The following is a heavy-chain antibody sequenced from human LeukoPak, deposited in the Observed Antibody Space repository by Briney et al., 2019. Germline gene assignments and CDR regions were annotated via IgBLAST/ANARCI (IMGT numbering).Heavy chain of an antibody. D-gene: IGHD5-12*01. CDR3: ARVMAITNWFDP. Sequence: PSETLSLTCTVSGGSISSYYWSWIRQPPGKGLEWIGYIYYSGSTNYNPSLKSRVTISVDTSKNQFSLKLSSVTAADTVVYYCARVMAITNWFDPWGQGTLATVSS. V-gene: IGHV4-59*01. J-gene: IGHJ5*02. CDR2: IYYSGST. CDR1: GGSISSYY.